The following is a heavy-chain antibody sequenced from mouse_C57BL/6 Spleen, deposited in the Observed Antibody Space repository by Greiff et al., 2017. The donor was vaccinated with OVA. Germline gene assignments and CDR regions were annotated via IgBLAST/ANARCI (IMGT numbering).Heavy chain of an antibody. D-gene: IGHD4-1*01. CDR3: ARANWDSFDY. Sequence: EVHLVESGPGLVKPSQSLSLTCSVTGYSITSGYYWNWIRQFPGNKLEWMGYISYDGSNNYNPSLKNRISITRDTSKNQFFLKLNSVTTEDTATYYCARANWDSFDYWGQGTTLTVSS. V-gene: IGHV3-6*01. CDR2: ISYDGSN. J-gene: IGHJ2*01. CDR1: GYSITSGYY.